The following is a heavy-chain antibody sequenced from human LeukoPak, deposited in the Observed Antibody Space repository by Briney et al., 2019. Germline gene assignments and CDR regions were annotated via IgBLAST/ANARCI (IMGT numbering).Heavy chain of an antibody. CDR3: ARSSDYGDQNDAFDI. CDR2: INTNTGNP. D-gene: IGHD4-17*01. CDR1: GYTFTSYA. V-gene: IGHV7-4-1*02. J-gene: IGHJ3*02. Sequence: ASVKVSCRASGYTFTSYAMNWVRQAPGQGLEWMGWINTNTGNPTYAQGFTGRFVFSLDTSVSTAYLQISSLKAEDTAVYYCARSSDYGDQNDAFDIWGQGTMVTVSS.